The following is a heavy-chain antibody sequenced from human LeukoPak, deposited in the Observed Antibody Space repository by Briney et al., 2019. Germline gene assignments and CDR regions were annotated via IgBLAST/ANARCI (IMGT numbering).Heavy chain of an antibody. D-gene: IGHD6-19*01. CDR1: GGSISSGDYY. V-gene: IGHV4-30-4*08. J-gene: IGHJ4*02. CDR3: ARQAVAGWGNYFDY. CDR2: IYYSGSA. Sequence: KPSQTLSLTCTVSGGSISSGDYYWSWIRQPPGKGLEWIGYIYYSGSANYNPSLKSRVTISVDTSKNQFSLKLSSVTTADTAVYYCARQAVAGWGNYFDYWGQGTLVTVSS.